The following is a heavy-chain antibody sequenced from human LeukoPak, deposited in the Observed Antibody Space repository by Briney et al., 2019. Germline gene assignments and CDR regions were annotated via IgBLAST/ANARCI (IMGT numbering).Heavy chain of an antibody. Sequence: SETLSLTCTVSGGSISSSSYYWGWIRQPPGKGLEWIGRIYTSGSTNYNPSLKSRVTISGDTSKNQFSLRLSSVTAADTAAYYCARASYSYDINGWVPFDYWGQGTLVTVSS. CDR1: GGSISSSSYY. CDR2: IYTSGST. D-gene: IGHD3-22*01. CDR3: ARASYSYDINGWVPFDY. J-gene: IGHJ4*02. V-gene: IGHV4-61*02.